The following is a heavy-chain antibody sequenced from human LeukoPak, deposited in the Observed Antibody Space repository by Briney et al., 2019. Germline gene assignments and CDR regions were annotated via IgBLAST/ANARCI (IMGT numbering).Heavy chain of an antibody. J-gene: IGHJ4*02. Sequence: SETLSLTCTVSGGSISSSSYYWGWIRRPPGKGLEWIGSIYYSGSTYYNPSLKSRVTISVDTSKNQFSLKLSSVTAADTAVYYCARQRGYYDSSGQASYYFDYWGQGTLVTVSS. CDR2: IYYSGST. CDR1: GGSISSSSYY. CDR3: ARQRGYYDSSGQASYYFDY. D-gene: IGHD3-22*01. V-gene: IGHV4-39*01.